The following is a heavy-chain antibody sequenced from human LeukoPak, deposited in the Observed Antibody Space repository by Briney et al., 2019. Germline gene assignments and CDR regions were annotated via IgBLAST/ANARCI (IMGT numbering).Heavy chain of an antibody. CDR1: GCTFSSYW. CDR3: ARGFGYDYVWGSYRSYYFDY. Sequence: GGSLRLSCAASGCTFSSYWVSWVRQAPGKGLEWVANIKQDGSEKYYVDSVKGRFTISRDNAKNSLYLQMNSLRAEDTAVYYCARGFGYDYVWGSYRSYYFDYWGQGTLVTVSS. V-gene: IGHV3-7*01. J-gene: IGHJ4*02. D-gene: IGHD3-16*02. CDR2: IKQDGSEK.